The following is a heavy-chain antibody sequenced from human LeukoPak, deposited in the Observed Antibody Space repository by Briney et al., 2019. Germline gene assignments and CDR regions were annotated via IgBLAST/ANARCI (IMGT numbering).Heavy chain of an antibody. CDR3: ARGFDCSSASCSCMDV. V-gene: IGHV3-11*01. CDR1: GFPFSDYY. J-gene: IGHJ6*02. CDR2: ISGSGTNI. D-gene: IGHD2-2*01. Sequence: GGSLRLYCVASGFPFSDYYMSWIRQAPGKGLDCVSYISGSGTNIYYAASVKGRFTISRDNAKNSLHLQMNSLRAEDTAVYYCARGFDCSSASCSCMDVWGQGTTVIVSS.